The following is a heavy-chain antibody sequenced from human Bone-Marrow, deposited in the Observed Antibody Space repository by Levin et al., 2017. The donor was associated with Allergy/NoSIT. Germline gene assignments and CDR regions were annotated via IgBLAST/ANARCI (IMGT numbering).Heavy chain of an antibody. CDR3: ARGRNCDTAACYGSGDC. CDR1: GFTFSNFA. CDR2: ISGSGGRT. J-gene: IGHJ4*02. D-gene: IGHD3-10*01. Sequence: PGESLKISCAASGFTFSNFAMSWVRQAPGKGLEWVSGISGSGGRTYYADSVNGRFTISRDNSKNTVHLQMNSLRAEDTAVYYCARGRNCDTAACYGSGDCWGQGTLVTVSS. V-gene: IGHV3-23*01.